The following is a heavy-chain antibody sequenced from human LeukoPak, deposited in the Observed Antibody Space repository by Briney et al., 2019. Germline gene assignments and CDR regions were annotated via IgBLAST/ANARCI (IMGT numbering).Heavy chain of an antibody. CDR2: ISGSGGST. J-gene: IGHJ4*02. CDR3: AKGYCSSTSCPIDY. CDR1: GFTFSSYA. Sequence: GGSLRLSCAASGFTFSSYAMSWVRQAPGKGLEWVSAISGSGGSTYYADSVKGRFTISRDNSKNTLYLQMNSLRAEDTAVYYCAKGYCSSTSCPIDYWGQGNLVTVSS. D-gene: IGHD2-2*01. V-gene: IGHV3-23*01.